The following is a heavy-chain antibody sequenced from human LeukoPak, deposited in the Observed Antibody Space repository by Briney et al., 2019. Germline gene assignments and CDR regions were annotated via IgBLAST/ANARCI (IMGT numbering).Heavy chain of an antibody. CDR1: GITFSSYT. J-gene: IGHJ4*02. V-gene: IGHV3-21*01. CDR3: ARDRGGEFDY. Sequence: GGSLRLSCAASGITFSSYTMTWVRQAPGKGRECVSFISSSSGHIYYADSVKGRFTISRDNAKNSLYLKMNSLRDGDTAVCYCARDRGGEFDYWGQGTLVTVSS. D-gene: IGHD3-16*01. CDR2: ISSSSGHI.